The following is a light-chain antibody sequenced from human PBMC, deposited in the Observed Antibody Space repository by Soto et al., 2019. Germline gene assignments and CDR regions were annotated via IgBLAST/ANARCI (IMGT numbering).Light chain of an antibody. Sequence: QSALYQPCSVSGSPGQSVTISCTGTSSDVGGYNYVSWYQQHLRKAPKLMIYDVSQRPSGVPDRFSGSMSGNTASLTISGLQAEDEADYYCCSYAGSHFLFGGGTKLTVL. CDR2: DVS. CDR3: CSYAGSHFL. J-gene: IGLJ2*01. V-gene: IGLV2-11*01. CDR1: SSDVGGYNY.